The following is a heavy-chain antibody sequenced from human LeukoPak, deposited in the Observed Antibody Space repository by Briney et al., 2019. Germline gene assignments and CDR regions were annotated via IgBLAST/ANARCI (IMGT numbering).Heavy chain of an antibody. J-gene: IGHJ6*03. CDR1: GCSISSYY. V-gene: IGHV4-4*07. Sequence: SETVSVTCTVSGCSISSYYWNWMRQPAGKGLEWMGRIYTSGSNNYNPSPKSRVTMTVDTSKNQYSLKLSSVTAAETAVYYCARVRDDHYYYYMDVWGKGTTVTVSS. D-gene: IGHD1-1*01. CDR2: IYTSGSN. CDR3: ARVRDDHYYYYMDV.